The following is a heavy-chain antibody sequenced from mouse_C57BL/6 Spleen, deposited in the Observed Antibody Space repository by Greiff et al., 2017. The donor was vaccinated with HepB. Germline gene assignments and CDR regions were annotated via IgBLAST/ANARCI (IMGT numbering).Heavy chain of an antibody. J-gene: IGHJ4*01. D-gene: IGHD2-1*01. CDR3: ARDGNWDYAMDD. Sequence: QVQLKQSGPELVKPGASVKISCKASGYAFSSSWMNWVKQRPGKGLEWIGRIYPGDGDTNYNGKFKGKATLTADKSSSTAYMQLSSLTSEYSAVYYCARDGNWDYAMDDWGQGTSVNVSS. CDR2: IYPGDGDT. CDR1: GYAFSSSW. V-gene: IGHV1-82*01.